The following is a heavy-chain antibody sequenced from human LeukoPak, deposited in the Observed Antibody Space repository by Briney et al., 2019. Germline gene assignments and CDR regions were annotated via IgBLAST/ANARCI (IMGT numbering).Heavy chain of an antibody. CDR1: GFTFSSYW. D-gene: IGHD3-10*01. Sequence: GGSLRLSCAASGFTFSSYWMHWVRQAPGKGLVWVSRINEDETTITYADSVKGRFTISRDNAKNTLFLQMSSLRAEDTAVYYCVRAVYYSNYLGYWGQGTLVTVSS. V-gene: IGHV3-74*01. CDR3: VRAVYYSNYLGY. J-gene: IGHJ4*01. CDR2: INEDETTI.